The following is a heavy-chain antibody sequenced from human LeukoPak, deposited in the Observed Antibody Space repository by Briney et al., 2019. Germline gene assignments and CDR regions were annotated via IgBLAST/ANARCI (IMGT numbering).Heavy chain of an antibody. D-gene: IGHD3-10*01. CDR3: ARFLYGSGSYGAFDI. CDR2: IIPIFGTA. J-gene: IGHJ3*02. Sequence: SVKVSCKASGGTFISYAISWVRQAPGQGLEWMGRIIPIFGTANYAQKFQGRVTITTDESTSTAYMELSSLRSEDTAVYYCARFLYGSGSYGAFDIWGQGTMVTVSS. V-gene: IGHV1-69*05. CDR1: GGTFISYA.